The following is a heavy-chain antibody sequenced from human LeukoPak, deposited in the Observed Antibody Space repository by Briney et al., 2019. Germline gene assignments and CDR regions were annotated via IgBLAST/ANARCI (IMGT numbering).Heavy chain of an antibody. J-gene: IGHJ3*02. CDR2: IYYSRST. CDR1: GGSISSSSYY. D-gene: IGHD3-10*01. CDR3: ARRELLSTPDAFDI. Sequence: PSETLSLTYTVSGGSISSSSYYWGWIRQPPGKGLEWVGSIYYSRSTYYNPSLKGRHNISVDTSKNQFSLKVSSVTAADTAVYYCARRELLSTPDAFDIWGQGTMVTVSS. V-gene: IGHV4-39*01.